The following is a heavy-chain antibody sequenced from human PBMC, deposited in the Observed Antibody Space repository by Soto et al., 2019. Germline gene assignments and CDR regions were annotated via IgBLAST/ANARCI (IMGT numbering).Heavy chain of an antibody. CDR3: ARDHHYSSSWSFDY. V-gene: IGHV4-4*02. J-gene: IGHJ4*02. CDR2: IYHVGNI. D-gene: IGHD6-13*01. Sequence: QVQLQESGPGLVKPSGTLSLTCAVSGGSINSSDWWNWVRQPPGNGLEWIGEIYHVGNINYNPSLKIRVTISVDKSKNQFSLKLSSLTAADTAVYYCARDHHYSSSWSFDYWGQGILVTVAS. CDR1: GGSINSSDW.